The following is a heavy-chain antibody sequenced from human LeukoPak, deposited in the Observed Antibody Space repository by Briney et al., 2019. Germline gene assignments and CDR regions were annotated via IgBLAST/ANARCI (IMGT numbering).Heavy chain of an antibody. CDR1: GYTFTSHA. CDR2: INGATGNT. J-gene: IGHJ6*02. D-gene: IGHD2/OR15-2a*01. Sequence: ASVKVSCKASGYTFTSHALHWVRQAPGEGLEWMAWINGATGNTEYSQKFQARVTITRDTSASTAYMELSSLRSEDTAVYYCARSIIIVPNTSYYYYYMDVWGQGTTVTVSS. CDR3: ARSIIIVPNTSYYYYYMDV. V-gene: IGHV1-3*01.